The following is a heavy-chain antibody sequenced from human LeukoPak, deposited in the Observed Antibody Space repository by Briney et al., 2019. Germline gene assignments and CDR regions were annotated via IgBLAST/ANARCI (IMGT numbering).Heavy chain of an antibody. J-gene: IGHJ4*02. CDR2: ISYDGNNK. D-gene: IGHD1-26*01. V-gene: IGHV3-30*03. Sequence: GGSLRLSCAASGFTFSTYGIHWVRQAPGKGLEWVAVISYDGNNKYYADSVKGRFTISRDDAKNSLYLQMNSLRAEDTAVYYCARDTSYSGSYWGQGTLVTVSS. CDR3: ARDTSYSGSY. CDR1: GFTFSTYG.